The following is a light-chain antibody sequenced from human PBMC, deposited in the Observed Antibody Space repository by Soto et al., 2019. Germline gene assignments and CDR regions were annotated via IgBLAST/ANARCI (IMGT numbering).Light chain of an antibody. V-gene: IGLV2-11*01. Sequence: QSALTQPRSVSGSPGQSVTISCTGTSSDVGAYNYVSWYQQHPGKAPKLKIYDVTKRPSGVPDRFSGSKSGNTASLTISGLQAEDEADYYCSLYTSSSTWVFGGGTKLTVL. CDR1: SSDVGAYNY. CDR2: DVT. J-gene: IGLJ3*02. CDR3: SLYTSSSTWV.